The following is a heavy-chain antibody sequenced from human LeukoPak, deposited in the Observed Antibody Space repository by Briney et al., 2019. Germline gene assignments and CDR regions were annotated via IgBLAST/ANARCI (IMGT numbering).Heavy chain of an antibody. J-gene: IGHJ4*02. D-gene: IGHD6-13*01. CDR3: ARDTSSWYLGGDYYFGY. CDR2: ISSSSSYI. Sequence: GGSLRLSCAASGFTFSSYSMNWVRQAPGKGLEWVSSISSSSSYIYYADSVKGRFTISRDNAKNSLYLQMNSLRAEDTAVYYCARDTSSWYLGGDYYFGYWGQGTLVTVSS. V-gene: IGHV3-21*01. CDR1: GFTFSSYS.